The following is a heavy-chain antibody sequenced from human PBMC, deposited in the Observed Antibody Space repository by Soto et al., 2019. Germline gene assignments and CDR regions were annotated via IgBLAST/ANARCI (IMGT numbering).Heavy chain of an antibody. J-gene: IGHJ6*02. D-gene: IGHD3-10*01. Sequence: PSETLSLTCAVYGVSFSGYYWSWIRQPPGKGLEWIGEINHSGSTNYNPSLKSRVTISVDTSKNQFSLKLSSVTAADTAVYYCARGGFGELLGYYGMDVWGQGTTVTVSS. CDR3: ARGGFGELLGYYGMDV. V-gene: IGHV4-34*01. CDR2: INHSGST. CDR1: GVSFSGYY.